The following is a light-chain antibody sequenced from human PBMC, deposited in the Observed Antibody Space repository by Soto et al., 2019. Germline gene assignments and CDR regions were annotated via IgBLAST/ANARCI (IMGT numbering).Light chain of an antibody. CDR3: QQSYSTPPFT. J-gene: IGKJ3*01. CDR2: AAS. Sequence: DIQTTQSPSSLSASVGDRVTITCRASQSISSYLNWYQQKPGKAPKLLIYAASSLQSGVPSRFSGSGSGTDFTLTISSLQPEDFATYYCQQSYSTPPFTFGPGTKV. CDR1: QSISSY. V-gene: IGKV1-39*01.